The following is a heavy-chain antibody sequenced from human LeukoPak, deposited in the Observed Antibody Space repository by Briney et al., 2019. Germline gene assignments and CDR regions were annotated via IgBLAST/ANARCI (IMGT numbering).Heavy chain of an antibody. Sequence: PWGSQRLSCAASGFTFSSYAMSWVRQAPGKGLEWVSGINWNGGSTGYADSVKGRFTISRDNAKNSLYLQMNNLRAEDTALYYCARVNSDYYDSSGYYYWGQGTLVTVSS. D-gene: IGHD3-22*01. CDR2: INWNGGST. V-gene: IGHV3-20*04. CDR1: GFTFSSYA. CDR3: ARVNSDYYDSSGYYY. J-gene: IGHJ4*02.